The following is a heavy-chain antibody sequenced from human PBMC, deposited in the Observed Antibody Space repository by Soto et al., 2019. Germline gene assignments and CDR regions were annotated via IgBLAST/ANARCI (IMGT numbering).Heavy chain of an antibody. V-gene: IGHV3-9*01. CDR1: GFTFDDYA. J-gene: IGHJ3*02. CDR3: AKDIASSGWYAVGKAFDI. CDR2: ISWNSGSI. D-gene: IGHD6-19*01. Sequence: EVQLVESGGGLVQPGRSLRLSCAASGFTFDDYAMHWVRQAPGKGLEWVSGISWNSGSIGYADSVKGRFTISRDNAKNSLYLQMSSLRAEDTALYYCAKDIASSGWYAVGKAFDIWGQGTMVTVSS.